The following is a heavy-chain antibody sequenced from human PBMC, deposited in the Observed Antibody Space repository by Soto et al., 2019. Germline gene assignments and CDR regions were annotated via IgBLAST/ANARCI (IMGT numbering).Heavy chain of an antibody. Sequence: SETLSLTCAVSGGSISSGGYSWSWIRQPPGKGLEWIGYIYHSGSTYYNPSLKSRVTISVDRSKNQFSLKLSSVTAADTAVYYCARGGNIGGRGWTNWFDPWGQGTLVTVSS. D-gene: IGHD6-19*01. CDR3: ARGGNIGGRGWTNWFDP. J-gene: IGHJ5*02. V-gene: IGHV4-30-2*01. CDR1: GGSISSGGYS. CDR2: IYHSGST.